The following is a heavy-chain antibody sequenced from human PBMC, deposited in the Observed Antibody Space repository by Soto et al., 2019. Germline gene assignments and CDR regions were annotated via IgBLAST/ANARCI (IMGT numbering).Heavy chain of an antibody. CDR2: ISGSGGSI. V-gene: IGHV3-23*01. CDR3: AKAPLVRITMIVVVSADY. D-gene: IGHD3-22*01. Sequence: GGSLRLSCAASGFTFSSYAMSWVRQAPGKGLEWVSAISGSGGSIYYADSVKGRFTISRDNSKNTLYLQMNSLRAEDTAVYYCAKAPLVRITMIVVVSADYWGQGTLVTVSS. J-gene: IGHJ4*02. CDR1: GFTFSSYA.